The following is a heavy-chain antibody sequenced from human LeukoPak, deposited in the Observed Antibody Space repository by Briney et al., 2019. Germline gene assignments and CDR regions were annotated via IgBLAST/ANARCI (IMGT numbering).Heavy chain of an antibody. CDR1: GFTFSSYW. D-gene: IGHD3-22*01. Sequence: PGGSLRLSCAASGFTFSSYWMHWVRQAPGKGLVWVSRINSDGSSTSYADSVKDRFTISRDNAKNTLYLQMNSLRAEDTAVYYCARDHYVRTHYYDSSGYLNYWGQGTLVTVSS. CDR2: INSDGSST. CDR3: ARDHYVRTHYYDSSGYLNY. V-gene: IGHV3-74*01. J-gene: IGHJ4*02.